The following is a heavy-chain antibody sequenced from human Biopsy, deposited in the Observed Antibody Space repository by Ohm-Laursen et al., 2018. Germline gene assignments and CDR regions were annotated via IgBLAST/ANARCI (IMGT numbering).Heavy chain of an antibody. CDR3: ARTLVGCTSGTCYDVGDGMDV. V-gene: IGHV1-69*06. CDR1: GGTFSSFG. J-gene: IGHJ6*02. Sequence: SSVKVSCKASGGTFSSFGISWVRQAPGQGLEWMGEINSMFGTTNYAQTFQGRVTITADKSTSTAYMELRNLRSEDTAVYYCARTLVGCTSGTCYDVGDGMDVWGQGTTVIVSS. CDR2: INSMFGTT. D-gene: IGHD2-15*01.